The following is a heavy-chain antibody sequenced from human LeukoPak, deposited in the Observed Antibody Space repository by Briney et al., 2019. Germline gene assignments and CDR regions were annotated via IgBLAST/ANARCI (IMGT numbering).Heavy chain of an antibody. D-gene: IGHD4-11*01. J-gene: IGHJ4*02. CDR1: GFTVSSNY. V-gene: IGHV3-53*05. CDR3: AKDEAMTTVTGVDY. CDR2: IYSGGST. Sequence: SGGSLRLSCAASGFTVSSNYMSWVRQAPGKGLAWVSVIYSGGSTYYADSVKGRFTISRDNSKNTLYLQMNSLRAEDTAVYYCAKDEAMTTVTGVDYWGQGTLVTVSS.